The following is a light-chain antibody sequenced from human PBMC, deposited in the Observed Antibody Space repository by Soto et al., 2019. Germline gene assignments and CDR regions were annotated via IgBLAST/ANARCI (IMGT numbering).Light chain of an antibody. CDR2: KAS. V-gene: IGKV1-5*03. CDR3: QQDSSSLLT. Sequence: DIQMSQSPSTLYASLGDRVTVTCRASQSINTWLAWYQQKPGKAPKLLMYKASTLQSGVPSRFSGNGSGTEFTLTISSLQPDDLAIYYCQQDSSSLLTFGGGTKVDIK. CDR1: QSINTW. J-gene: IGKJ4*01.